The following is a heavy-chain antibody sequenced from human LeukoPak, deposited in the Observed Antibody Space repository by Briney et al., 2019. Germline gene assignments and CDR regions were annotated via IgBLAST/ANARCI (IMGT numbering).Heavy chain of an antibody. CDR3: ARDPLPAATAFDI. Sequence: PSETLSLTCTVSGGSISSGGYYWSWIRQHPGKGLEWIGYIYYSGSTYYNPSLKSRVTISVDTSKSQFSLKLSSVTAADTAVYYCARDPLPAATAFDIWGQGTMVTVSS. J-gene: IGHJ3*02. CDR2: IYYSGST. D-gene: IGHD2-2*01. V-gene: IGHV4-31*03. CDR1: GGSISSGGYY.